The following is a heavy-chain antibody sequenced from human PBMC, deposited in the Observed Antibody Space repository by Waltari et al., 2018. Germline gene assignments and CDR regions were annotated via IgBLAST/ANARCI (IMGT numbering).Heavy chain of an antibody. Sequence: EVQLLESGGAFVRPGGSLRLSCAASGFNFRNYAMTWVRQAPGKGVEWGASINFRGGKTVNAESVKGRSNIARDNSKNTLSIQLDSLRLDDTAVYFCARVNRESLIRGATIDSWGQGTRVTVSS. V-gene: IGHV3-23*01. CDR3: ARVNRESLIRGATIDS. J-gene: IGHJ4*02. D-gene: IGHD3-10*01. CDR2: INFRGGKT. CDR1: GFNFRNYA.